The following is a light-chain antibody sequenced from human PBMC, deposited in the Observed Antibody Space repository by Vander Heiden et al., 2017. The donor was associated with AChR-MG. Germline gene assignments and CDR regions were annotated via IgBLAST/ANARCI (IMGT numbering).Light chain of an antibody. CDR2: EGS. V-gene: IGLV2-8*01. CDR1: SRDVGGDNY. Sequence: QSALTQPPSASGYPGQSVPVSCTGSSRDVGGDNYGCCYQQHPANAPKLMIYEGSKRPSGVPARLSGSKSGNTASLTVSVRQAEDEAEYYCCSNADSNNWVFGTGTKFTVL. J-gene: IGLJ1*01. CDR3: CSNADSNNWV.